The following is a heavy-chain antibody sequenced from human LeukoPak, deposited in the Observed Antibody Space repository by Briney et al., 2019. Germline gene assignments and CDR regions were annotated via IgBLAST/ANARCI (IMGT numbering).Heavy chain of an antibody. V-gene: IGHV4-39*01. CDR2: IYYSGIT. Sequence: SSETLSLTCTVSGGPISSSSYYWGWIRQPPGKGLEWIGSIYYSGITYDNPSLKSRVTISVDTSKNQFSLKLSSVTAADTAVYYCARQTGYYDILTGYYNGDAFDIWGQGTMVTVSS. CDR1: GGPISSSSYY. J-gene: IGHJ3*02. CDR3: ARQTGYYDILTGYYNGDAFDI. D-gene: IGHD3-9*01.